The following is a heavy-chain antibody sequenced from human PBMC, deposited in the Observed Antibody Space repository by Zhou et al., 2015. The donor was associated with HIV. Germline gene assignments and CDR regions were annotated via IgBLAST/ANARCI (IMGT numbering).Heavy chain of an antibody. D-gene: IGHD5-12*01. CDR2: IIPIFGTA. CDR1: GGTFSSYA. V-gene: IGHV1-69*01. CDR3: ARRRVATITGHTSERGSFFDY. Sequence: QVQLVQSGAEVKKPGSSVKVSCKASGGTFSSYAISWVRQAPGQGLEWMGGIIPIFGTANYAQKFQGRVTITADESTSTAYMELSSLRSEDTAVYYCARRRVATITGHTSERGSFFDYWGQGTLVTVSS. J-gene: IGHJ4*02.